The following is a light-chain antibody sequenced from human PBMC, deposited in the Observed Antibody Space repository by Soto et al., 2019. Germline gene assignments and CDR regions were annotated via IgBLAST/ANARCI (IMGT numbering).Light chain of an antibody. CDR1: QSVSSY. V-gene: IGKV3-11*01. J-gene: IGKJ1*01. Sequence: EIVLTQSPATLSLSPGERATLSCRASQSVSSYLAWYQQKPGQAPRLLIYDASNRATGIPARFSGSGSGTDFXLXIXSLEPEDFAVYYCQQRSNWPWTFGQGTKVEIK. CDR3: QQRSNWPWT. CDR2: DAS.